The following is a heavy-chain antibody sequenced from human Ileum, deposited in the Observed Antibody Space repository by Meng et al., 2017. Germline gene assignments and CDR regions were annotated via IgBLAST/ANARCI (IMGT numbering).Heavy chain of an antibody. CDR3: ARTSGWFYY. J-gene: IGHJ4*02. CDR2: INHSGST. D-gene: IGHD6-19*01. V-gene: IGHV4-34*01. Sequence: QVRLQQGGAGLLKPSEHLSLTCAVYGGSFSGYYWSWIRQPPGKGLEWIGEINHSGSTNSNPSLKSRVTISVDTSKNQFSLKLSSVTAADTAVYYCARTSGWFYYWGQGTLVTVSS. CDR1: GGSFSGYY.